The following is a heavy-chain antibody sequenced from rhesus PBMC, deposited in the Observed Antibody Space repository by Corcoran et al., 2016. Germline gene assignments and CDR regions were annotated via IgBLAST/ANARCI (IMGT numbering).Heavy chain of an antibody. CDR1: GGSISSNY. J-gene: IGHJ4*01. V-gene: IGHV4-160*01. CDR3: ARRSSGWYYFGC. D-gene: IGHD6-31*01. Sequence: QVQLQESGPGLVKPSETLSLTCAVSGGSISSNYWSWIRQPPGKGLEWIGYIYGISGAASRTPPLKSRVTISAGPSKNQFSLKLSSVTAADTAVYYCARRSSGWYYFGCWGQGVLVTVSS. CDR2: IYGISGAA.